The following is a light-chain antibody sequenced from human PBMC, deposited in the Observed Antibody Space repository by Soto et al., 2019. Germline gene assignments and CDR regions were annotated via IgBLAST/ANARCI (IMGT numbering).Light chain of an antibody. V-gene: IGKV1-39*01. CDR2: AAS. CDR3: QQTYSNSLYT. J-gene: IGKJ2*01. Sequence: IQMTQSPSSLSASVGDGVTITCRASQDIRNDLGWYQQRPGKAPKLLIYAASSLQSGVPSRFSGSGSGTDFTLTISNLQPEDLATYFCQQTYSNSLYTFGQGTTLDIK. CDR1: QDIRND.